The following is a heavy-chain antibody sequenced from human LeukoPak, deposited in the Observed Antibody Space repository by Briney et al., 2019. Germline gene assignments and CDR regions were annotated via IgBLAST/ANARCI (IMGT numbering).Heavy chain of an antibody. Sequence: PSETLSLTCTVSGGSISSYYWSWIRQPAGKGLEWIGRIYPSGSTNYNPSLKNRLTMSVDTSKNQFSLKLTSVTAADTAVYYCAGGDYDILTGCDLPFDYWGQGTLVTVSS. J-gene: IGHJ4*02. CDR2: IYPSGST. V-gene: IGHV4-4*07. D-gene: IGHD3-9*01. CDR1: GGSISSYY. CDR3: AGGDYDILTGCDLPFDY.